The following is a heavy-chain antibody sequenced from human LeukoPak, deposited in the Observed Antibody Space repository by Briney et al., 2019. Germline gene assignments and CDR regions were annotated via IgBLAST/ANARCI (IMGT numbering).Heavy chain of an antibody. CDR1: GFTFSSYA. J-gene: IGHJ4*02. D-gene: IGHD1-1*01. CDR2: ISGSGGST. Sequence: GGSLRLSCAASGFTFSSYAMSWVRQAPGKGLEWVSAISGSGGSTYYADSVKGRFTISRDKSKNTLYLQMDSLRVEDTAIYYCARDPRTVRIWGQGTLVTVSS. CDR3: ARDPRTVRI. V-gene: IGHV3-23*01.